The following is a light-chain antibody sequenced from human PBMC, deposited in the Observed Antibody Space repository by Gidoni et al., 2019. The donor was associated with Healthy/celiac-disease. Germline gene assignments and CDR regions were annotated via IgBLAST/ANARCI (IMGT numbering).Light chain of an antibody. V-gene: IGKV3-20*01. CDR2: GAS. CDR1: QSVSSSY. Sequence: EIVLTQSPGTLSLSPGERATPSCRASQSVSSSYLAWYQQNPGQAPRLLIYGASSRATGIPDRFSGSGSETDFTLTISRLEPEDVAVYYCQQYGSSPPTFGPGTKVDIK. CDR3: QQYGSSPPT. J-gene: IGKJ3*01.